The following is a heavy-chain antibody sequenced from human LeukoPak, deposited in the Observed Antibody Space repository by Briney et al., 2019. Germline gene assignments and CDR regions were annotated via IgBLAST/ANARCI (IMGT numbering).Heavy chain of an antibody. CDR3: ARGGEMATINWFDP. J-gene: IGHJ5*02. D-gene: IGHD5-24*01. Sequence: PSETLSLTCAVYGGSFSGYYWSWIRQPPGKGLEWIGEINHSGSTNYNPSLKSRVTISVDTSKNQFSLKLSSVTAADTAVNYCARGGEMATINWFDPWGQGTLVTVSS. CDR2: INHSGST. CDR1: GGSFSGYY. V-gene: IGHV4-34*01.